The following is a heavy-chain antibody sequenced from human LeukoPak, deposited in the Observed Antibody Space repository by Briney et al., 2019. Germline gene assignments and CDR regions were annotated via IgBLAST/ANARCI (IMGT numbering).Heavy chain of an antibody. J-gene: IGHJ5*02. CDR2: INPNSGGT. D-gene: IGHD6-13*01. Sequence: ASVKVSCKASGYTFTGYYMHWVRQAPGQGLEWMGWINPNSGGTNYAQKFQGRVTMTRDTSISTAYMELSRLRSDDTAVYYCARDLVGIAADNWFYPWGQGTLVTVSS. CDR3: ARDLVGIAADNWFYP. CDR1: GYTFTGYY. V-gene: IGHV1-2*02.